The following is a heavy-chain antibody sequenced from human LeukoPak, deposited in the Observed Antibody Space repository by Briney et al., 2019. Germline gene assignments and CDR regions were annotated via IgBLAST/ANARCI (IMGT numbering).Heavy chain of an antibody. CDR1: GDSISSTGC. D-gene: IGHD2-15*01. CDR2: VYHSGAT. Sequence: SETLSLTCTVSGDSISSTGCWTWVRQPPGEGLEWIGEVYHSGATNYNPSLKSRVTISVDTSKNQFSLKLSSVTAADTAVYYCARRYCSGGSCVRTKFKKADAFDIWGQGTMVTVSS. V-gene: IGHV4-4*02. J-gene: IGHJ3*02. CDR3: ARRYCSGGSCVRTKFKKADAFDI.